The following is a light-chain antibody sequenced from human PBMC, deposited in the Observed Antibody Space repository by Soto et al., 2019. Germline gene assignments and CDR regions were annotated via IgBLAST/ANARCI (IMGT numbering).Light chain of an antibody. CDR3: MQGSTWPST. CDR2: LVS. V-gene: IGKV2-30*01. CDR1: QSLVYKDGNIY. Sequence: DVVMTQSPLSLPVTLGQPASISCRSSQSLVYKDGNIYLNWYHQKPGQSPRRLIYLVSNRDSGVPDRFSGSGSGTDFTLKISRVEADDIGVYYCMQGSTWPSTFGQGTKREIK. J-gene: IGKJ2*01.